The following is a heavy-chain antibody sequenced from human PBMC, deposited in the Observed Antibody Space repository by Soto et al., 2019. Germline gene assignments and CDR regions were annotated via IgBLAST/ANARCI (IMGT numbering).Heavy chain of an antibody. Sequence: GGSLRLSCAASGFTFSSYDMHWVRQATGKGLEWVSAIGTAGDTYYPGSVKGRFTISRENAKNSLYLQMNSLRAEDTAVYYCARAYSGSYHYWYFDLWGRGTLVTVSS. CDR1: GFTFSSYD. CDR3: ARAYSGSYHYWYFDL. D-gene: IGHD1-26*01. J-gene: IGHJ2*01. CDR2: IGTAGDT. V-gene: IGHV3-13*01.